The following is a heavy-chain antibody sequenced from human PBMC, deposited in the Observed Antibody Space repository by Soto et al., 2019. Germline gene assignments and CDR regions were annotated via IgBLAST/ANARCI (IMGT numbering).Heavy chain of an antibody. D-gene: IGHD2-2*01. J-gene: IGHJ4*02. CDR2: ISGSGTGA. CDR3: AKDPIYCCGTSCLNYFDS. V-gene: IGHV3-23*01. Sequence: GGSLRLSCAASGFTFSTCAMTWVRQAPGKGLEWISTISGSGTGAYYADSVKGRFTISRDSSKDTLSLQLNSLRAEDTAVYFCAKDPIYCCGTSCLNYFDSWGQGTLVTVSS. CDR1: GFTFSTCA.